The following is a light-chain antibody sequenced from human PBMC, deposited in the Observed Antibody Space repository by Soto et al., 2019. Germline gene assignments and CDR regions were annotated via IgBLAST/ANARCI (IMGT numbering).Light chain of an antibody. J-gene: IGLJ1*01. V-gene: IGLV1-47*01. Sequence: QSVVTQPPSASGTPGQTVTISCSGSSSSIGSNFVHWYQHLPGAAPKLLIYKNNQRPSGVPARFSGSKSGTSASLAISGLRSEDEADYYCASWDDSLSAYVFGTGTKLTVL. CDR3: ASWDDSLSAYV. CDR2: KNN. CDR1: SSSIGSNF.